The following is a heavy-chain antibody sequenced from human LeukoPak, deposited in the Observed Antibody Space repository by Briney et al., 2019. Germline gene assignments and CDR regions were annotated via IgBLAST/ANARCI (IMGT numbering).Heavy chain of an antibody. Sequence: PGGSLRLSCAASGFPFNSFWMHWVRQAPGKGLVWVSDMNEYSTTIRYADSVEGRFTNSRDNAKSILYLQMNNLRAEDTAMYFCARGGVNPVDHWGQGTLVTVSS. J-gene: IGHJ4*02. V-gene: IGHV3-74*01. D-gene: IGHD1-14*01. CDR1: GFPFNSFW. CDR2: MNEYSTTI. CDR3: ARGGVNPVDH.